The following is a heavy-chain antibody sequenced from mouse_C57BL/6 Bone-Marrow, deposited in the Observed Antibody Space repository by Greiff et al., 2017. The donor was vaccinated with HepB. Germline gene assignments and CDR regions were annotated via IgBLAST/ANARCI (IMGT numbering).Heavy chain of an antibody. D-gene: IGHD1-1*01. CDR3: AREYYGSRGFAY. CDR2: IDPSDSYT. J-gene: IGHJ3*01. Sequence: QVQLQQPGAELVMPGASVKLSCKASGYTFTSYWMHWVKQRPGQGLEWIGEIDPSDSYTNYNQKFKGKSTVTVDKSSSTAYMQLSSLTSEDSAVYYCAREYYGSRGFAYWGQGTLITVSA. V-gene: IGHV1-69*01. CDR1: GYTFTSYW.